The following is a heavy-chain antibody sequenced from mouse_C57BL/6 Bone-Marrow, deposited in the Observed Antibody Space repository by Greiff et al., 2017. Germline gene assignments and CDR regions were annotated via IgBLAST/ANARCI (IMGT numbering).Heavy chain of an antibody. V-gene: IGHV14-4*01. J-gene: IGHJ2*01. CDR3: TTLSFFDY. Sequence: EVQLKESGAELVRPGASVKLSCTASGFNIKDDYMHWVKQRPEQGLEWIGWIDPENGDTEYASKFQGKATITADTSSNTAYLQLSSLTSEDTAVYYCTTLSFFDYWGQGTTRTVSS. CDR2: IDPENGDT. CDR1: GFNIKDDY.